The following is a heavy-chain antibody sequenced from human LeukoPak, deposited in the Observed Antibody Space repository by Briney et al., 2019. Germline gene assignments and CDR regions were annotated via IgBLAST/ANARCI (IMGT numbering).Heavy chain of an antibody. D-gene: IGHD6-19*01. V-gene: IGHV1-3*01. Sequence: GASVKVSCKASGYTFTSYAMHWVRQASGQRLEWMGWINAGNGNTKYSQKFQGRVTITRDTSASTAYMELSSLRSEDTAVYYCARDLPYSSGWLGYWGQGTLVTVSS. CDR3: ARDLPYSSGWLGY. CDR2: INAGNGNT. J-gene: IGHJ4*02. CDR1: GYTFTSYA.